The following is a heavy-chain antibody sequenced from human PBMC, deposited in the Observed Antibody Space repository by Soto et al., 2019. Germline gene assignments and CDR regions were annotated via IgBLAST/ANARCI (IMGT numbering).Heavy chain of an antibody. D-gene: IGHD2-8*02. CDR1: GYTFTGYY. V-gene: IGHV1-2*02. J-gene: IGHJ6*02. CDR2: INPNSGGT. CDR3: ARVGASGGPPYYYYYGMDV. Sequence: ASVKVSCKASGYTFTGYYMHWVRQAPGQGLEWMGWINPNSGGTNYAQKFQGRVTMTRDTSISTAYMELSRLRSDDTAVYYCARVGASGGPPYYYYYGMDVWGQGTTVTAP.